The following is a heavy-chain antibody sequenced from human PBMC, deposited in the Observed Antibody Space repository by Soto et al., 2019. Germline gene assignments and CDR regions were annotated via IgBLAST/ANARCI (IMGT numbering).Heavy chain of an antibody. J-gene: IGHJ2*01. CDR1: GGTFSSYA. CDR2: IIPIFGTA. V-gene: IGHV1-69*12. Sequence: QVQLVQSGAEVKKPGSSVKVSCKASGGTFSSYAISWVRQAPGQGLEWMGGIIPIFGTANYAQKFQGRVTITADESTSTAYMELGSLRSEDKAGYNCASAVDNWNPYWYFDLWGRGTLVTVSS. CDR3: ASAVDNWNPYWYFDL. D-gene: IGHD1-20*01.